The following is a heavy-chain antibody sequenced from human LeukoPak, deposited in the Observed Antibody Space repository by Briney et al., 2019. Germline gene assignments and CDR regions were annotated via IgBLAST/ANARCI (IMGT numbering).Heavy chain of an antibody. CDR1: GYSISSGYY. V-gene: IGHV4-38-2*01. CDR3: ARKGSRWYYGWFDP. J-gene: IGHJ5*02. Sequence: SETLSLSCAVSGYSISSGYYWGWIRQPPGKGLEWIGSIYHSGSTYYNPSLKSRVTISVDTSKNQFSLKLSSVTAADTAVYYCARKGSRWYYGWFDPWGQGTLVTVSS. CDR2: IYHSGST. D-gene: IGHD6-19*01.